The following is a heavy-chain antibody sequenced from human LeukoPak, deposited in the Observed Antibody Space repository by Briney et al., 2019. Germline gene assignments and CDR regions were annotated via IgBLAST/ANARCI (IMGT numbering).Heavy chain of an antibody. V-gene: IGHV3-53*01. CDR3: ASRYCSGGNCHFDY. CDR1: GFTVSSNY. CDR2: IYSGGST. D-gene: IGHD2-15*01. J-gene: IGHJ4*02. Sequence: PGGSLRLSCAASGFTVSSNYMSWVRQAPGKGLEWVSVIYSGGSTYYADSVKGRFTISRDNSKNTLYLQMNSLRAEDTAVYYCASRYCSGGNCHFDYWGQGTLVTVSS.